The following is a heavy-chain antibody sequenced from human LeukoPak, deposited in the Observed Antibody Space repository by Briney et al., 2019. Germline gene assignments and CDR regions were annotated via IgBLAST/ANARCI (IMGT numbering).Heavy chain of an antibody. Sequence: ASVKVSCKASGYTFTSYGISWVRQAPGQGLEWMGWISAYNGNTNYAQKLQGRVTMTTDTSTSTAYMELRSLRSDDTAVYYCAPGGGGGDYVNWFDPWGQGTLVTVSS. CDR1: GYTFTSYG. CDR3: APGGGGGDYVNWFDP. D-gene: IGHD4-17*01. J-gene: IGHJ5*02. CDR2: ISAYNGNT. V-gene: IGHV1-18*01.